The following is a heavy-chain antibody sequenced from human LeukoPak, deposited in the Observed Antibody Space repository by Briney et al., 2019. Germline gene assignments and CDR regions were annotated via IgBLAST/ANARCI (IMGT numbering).Heavy chain of an antibody. CDR3: ARLNCSGGSCYPAY. CDR2: INHSGST. Sequence: SETLSLTCAVYGGSFSDYYWSWLRRPPGKGLEWIGEINHSGSTNYNPSLKSRVTISVDTTKNQFSLKLRSVTAADTAVYYCARLNCSGGSCYPAYWGQGTLVTVSS. J-gene: IGHJ4*02. V-gene: IGHV4-34*01. D-gene: IGHD2-15*01. CDR1: GGSFSDYY.